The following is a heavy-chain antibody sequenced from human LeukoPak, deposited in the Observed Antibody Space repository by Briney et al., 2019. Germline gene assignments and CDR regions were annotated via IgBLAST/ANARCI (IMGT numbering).Heavy chain of an antibody. D-gene: IGHD6-19*01. J-gene: IGHJ4*02. CDR3: ARAPMYSSGSKQFDY. Sequence: SQTLSLTCAISGDSVSSNSAAWNWIRQSPSRGLEWLGRTYYRSKWYNDYAVSVKSRITINPDTSKNQFSMQLNSVTPEDTALYYCARAPMYSSGSKQFDYWGQGTLVTVSS. CDR2: TYYRSKWYN. CDR1: GDSVSSNSAA. V-gene: IGHV6-1*01.